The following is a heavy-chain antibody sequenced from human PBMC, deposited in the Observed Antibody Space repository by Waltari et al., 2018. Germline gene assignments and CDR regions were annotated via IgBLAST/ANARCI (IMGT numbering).Heavy chain of an antibody. J-gene: IGHJ5*02. CDR1: GGSLISYY. D-gene: IGHD2-2*02. CDR2: IYTSGRT. Sequence: QVHLQESGPGLLKPSETLSLTCSVSGGSLISYYWTWVRRPAGKGLEWIGRIYTSGRTNYNPSPKSRVTMSVDTSKNQFSLRLTSVTAADTAVYYCARLDCGPTSCYTLDPWGQGTLVIVSS. V-gene: IGHV4-4*07. CDR3: ARLDCGPTSCYTLDP.